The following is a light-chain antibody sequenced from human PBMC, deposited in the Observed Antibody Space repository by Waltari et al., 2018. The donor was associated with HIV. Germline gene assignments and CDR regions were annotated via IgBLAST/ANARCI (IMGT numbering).Light chain of an antibody. CDR1: QSVTNSY. J-gene: IGKJ3*01. V-gene: IGKV3D-20*01. Sequence: DIVLTQSQATLSLSQGERATLSCGASQSVTNSYLAWYQQKHGLAPRLLIYDTSNRAAGIPDTFSGSGSGTDFTLTISRLEPEDFAIYYCQQYGNSPVTFGPGTKINI. CDR3: QQYGNSPVT. CDR2: DTS.